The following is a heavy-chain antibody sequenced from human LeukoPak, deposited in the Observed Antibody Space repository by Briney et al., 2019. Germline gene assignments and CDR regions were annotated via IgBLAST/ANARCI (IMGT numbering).Heavy chain of an antibody. D-gene: IGHD2-2*01. Sequence: GASVKVSCKASEYTFSVYHIHWVRQAPGQGLEWMAWINPDSGDTNYAQKFQGRVTMTRDTSISTAYMELSRLRSDDTAVYYCASSIVYCSSTSCYFNWGQGTLVTVSS. V-gene: IGHV1-2*02. CDR3: ASSIVYCSSTSCYFN. CDR1: EYTFSVYH. CDR2: INPDSGDT. J-gene: IGHJ4*02.